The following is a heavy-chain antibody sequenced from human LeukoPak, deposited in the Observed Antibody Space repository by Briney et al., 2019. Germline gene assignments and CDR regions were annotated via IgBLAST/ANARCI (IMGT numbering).Heavy chain of an antibody. CDR1: GFTFSSYG. Sequence: PGRSLRLSCAASGFTFSSYGMNWVRQAPGKGLEWVSSISSSSSYTYYADSVKGRFTISRDNAKNSLYLQMNSLRAEDTAVYYCARDVPNPHYDFWSGPFDYWGQGTLVTVSS. CDR3: ARDVPNPHYDFWSGPFDY. V-gene: IGHV3-21*01. J-gene: IGHJ4*02. D-gene: IGHD3-3*01. CDR2: ISSSSSYT.